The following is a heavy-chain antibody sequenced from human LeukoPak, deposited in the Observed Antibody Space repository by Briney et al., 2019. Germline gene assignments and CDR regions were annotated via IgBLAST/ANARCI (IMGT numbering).Heavy chain of an antibody. J-gene: IGHJ4*02. D-gene: IGHD6-13*01. V-gene: IGHV4-30-2*01. CDR3: ARGPIAAAGIVRGFDY. CDR1: GGSISSGGYS. CDR2: IYHSGST. Sequence: SQTLSLTCAVSGGSISSGGYSWSWIRQPPGKGLEWIGYIYHSGSTYYNPSLKSRVTISVDRSKNQFSLKLSSVTAADTAVYYCARGPIAAAGIVRGFDYWGQGTLVTVSS.